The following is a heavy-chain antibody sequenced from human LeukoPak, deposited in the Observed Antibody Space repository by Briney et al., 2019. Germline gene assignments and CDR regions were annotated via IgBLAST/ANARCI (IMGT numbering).Heavy chain of an antibody. CDR2: ISSSGSTI. J-gene: IGHJ4*02. V-gene: IGHV3-48*03. CDR1: GFTFSNYE. Sequence: TGGSLRLSCAASGFTFSNYEMNWVRQAPGKGLEWVSYISSSGSTIYYADSVKGRFTISRDNAKNSLYLQMNSLRAEDTAVYYCARDLYRIVVVPHYFDYWGQGTLVTVSS. D-gene: IGHD3-22*01. CDR3: ARDLYRIVVVPHYFDY.